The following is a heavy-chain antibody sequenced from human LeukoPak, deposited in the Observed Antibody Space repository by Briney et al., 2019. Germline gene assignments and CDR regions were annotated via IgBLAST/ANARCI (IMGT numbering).Heavy chain of an antibody. J-gene: IGHJ6*03. CDR3: ARVRYNPYYYHYMDV. Sequence: PGGSLRLSCAASGFTFDDYAMHWVRQAPEKGLEWVSGISWNSGNIGYAYSVKGRFTISRDNAKNSLYLQMNSLRAADTALYYCARVRYNPYYYHYMDVWGKGTTVTVSS. CDR1: GFTFDDYA. V-gene: IGHV3-9*01. D-gene: IGHD1-1*01. CDR2: ISWNSGNI.